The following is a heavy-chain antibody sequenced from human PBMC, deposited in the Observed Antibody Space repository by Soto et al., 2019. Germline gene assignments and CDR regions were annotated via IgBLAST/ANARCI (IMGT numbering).Heavy chain of an antibody. Sequence: EVQLLESGGGLVQPGGSLRLSCAASGFTFSSYAMSWVRQAPGKGLEWVSAISGSGGSTYYADSVKGRFTISRDNSKNTLYLQMNSLRAEDTAVYYCAKRETYCSGGSCYMGGGWFDPWGQGTLVTVSS. CDR2: ISGSGGST. CDR1: GFTFSSYA. CDR3: AKRETYCSGGSCYMGGGWFDP. D-gene: IGHD2-15*01. V-gene: IGHV3-23*01. J-gene: IGHJ5*02.